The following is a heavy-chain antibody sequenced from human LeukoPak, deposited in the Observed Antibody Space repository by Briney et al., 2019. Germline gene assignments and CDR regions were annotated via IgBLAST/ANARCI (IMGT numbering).Heavy chain of an antibody. Sequence: GGSLRLSCAATGFTFKDYGMPWVRQPPGKGLEWVSSINWNGGGTDYADSVKGRFTISRDNAKNSLYLQLSSLRPEDTDLYYCAKHMRATNTYSFFGLDVWGQGTTVTVSS. CDR2: INWNGGGT. J-gene: IGHJ6*02. D-gene: IGHD1-26*01. CDR1: GFTFKDYG. CDR3: AKHMRATNTYSFFGLDV. V-gene: IGHV3-9*01.